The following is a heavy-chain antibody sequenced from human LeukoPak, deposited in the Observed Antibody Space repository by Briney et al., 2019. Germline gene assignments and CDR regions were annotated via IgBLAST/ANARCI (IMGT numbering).Heavy chain of an antibody. J-gene: IGHJ5*02. CDR2: INPSGGST. D-gene: IGHD2-15*01. CDR1: GYTFTSYA. Sequence: ASVKVSCKASGYTFTSYAMNWVRQAPGQGLEWMGIINPSGGSTSYTQKFQGRVTMTRDTSTSTVYMELSSLRSEDTAVYYCARGLSRKITPDPWGQGTLVTVSS. V-gene: IGHV1-46*01. CDR3: ARGLSRKITPDP.